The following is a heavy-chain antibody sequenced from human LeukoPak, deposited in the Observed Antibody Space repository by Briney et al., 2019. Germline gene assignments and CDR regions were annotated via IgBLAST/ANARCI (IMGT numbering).Heavy chain of an antibody. CDR1: GFTFSRHG. D-gene: IGHD5-24*01. CDR3: AKDDAWLQYND. Sequence: GGTLRLSCVASGFTFSRHGMNWVRQAPGKGLEWVSGISPSGDIKYYVDSVKGRFTVSRDNSKNTLYLQIDSLRDEDTAVYYCAKDDAWLQYNDWGQGTLVTVSS. CDR2: ISPSGDIK. J-gene: IGHJ4*02. V-gene: IGHV3-23*01.